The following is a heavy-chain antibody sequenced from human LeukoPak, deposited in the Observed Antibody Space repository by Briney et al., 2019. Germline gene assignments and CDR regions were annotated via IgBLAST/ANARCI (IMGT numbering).Heavy chain of an antibody. J-gene: IGHJ4*02. CDR1: GCSFSSYG. CDR2: IRYDGDFK. V-gene: IGHV3-30*02. CDR3: AIIRDPYCTTTGCYEGYFDY. D-gene: IGHD2-2*01. Sequence: PGGSLRLSCVASGCSFSSYGMHWVRQAPGKGLEWLAFIRYDGDFKYHVDSVRGRFTISRDNSKNTLYLQMNSLRPEDTGTYFCAIIRDPYCTTTGCYEGYFDYWGQGSLVSVS.